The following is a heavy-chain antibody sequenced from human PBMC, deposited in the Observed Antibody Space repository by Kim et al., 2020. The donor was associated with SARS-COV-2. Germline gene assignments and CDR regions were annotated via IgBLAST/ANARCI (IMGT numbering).Heavy chain of an antibody. J-gene: IGHJ4*02. D-gene: IGHD2-15*01. CDR3: ARVFGSIVVVVAATRLGY. CDR1: GYTFTSYY. V-gene: IGHV1-46*01. Sequence: ASVKVSCKASGYTFTSYYMHWVRQAPGQGLEWMGIINPSGGSTSYAQKFQGRVTMTRDTSTSTVYMELSSLRSEDTAVYYCARVFGSIVVVVAATRLGYWGQGTLVTVSS. CDR2: INPSGGST.